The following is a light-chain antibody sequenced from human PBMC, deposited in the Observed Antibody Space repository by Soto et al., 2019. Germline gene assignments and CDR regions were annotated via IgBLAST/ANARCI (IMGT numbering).Light chain of an antibody. Sequence: IVMTQSPDSLSVSLGERATINCQSSQTVLYSSNNKNHLAWYQQRPGQPPKLLFSWASTRESGVPDRVSASGSGTDFTLSIGSLQAEDVAVYYCQQYYSTPRTFGQGTKVDIK. V-gene: IGKV4-1*01. J-gene: IGKJ1*01. CDR3: QQYYSTPRT. CDR1: QTVLYSSNNKNH. CDR2: WAS.